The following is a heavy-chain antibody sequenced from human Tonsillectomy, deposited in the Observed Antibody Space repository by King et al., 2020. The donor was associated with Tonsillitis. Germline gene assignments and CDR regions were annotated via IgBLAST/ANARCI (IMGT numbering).Heavy chain of an antibody. CDR2: IYYSGST. Sequence: QLQESGPGLVKPSETLSLTCTVAGGSISSYYWSWIRQPPGKGLEWIGYIYYSGSTKYNPSLKSRVTISVDTSKNQFSLKLSSVTAADTAVYYCARGERQAPILYGMYVWGQGTTVPVSS. CDR1: GGSISSYY. CDR3: ARGERQAPILYGMYV. J-gene: IGHJ6*02. D-gene: IGHD1-1*01. V-gene: IGHV4-59*01.